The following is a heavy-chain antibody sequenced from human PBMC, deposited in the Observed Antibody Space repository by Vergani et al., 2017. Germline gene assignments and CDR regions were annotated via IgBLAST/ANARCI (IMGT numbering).Heavy chain of an antibody. CDR3: ARDRGIVGANGENWFDP. D-gene: IGHD1-26*01. V-gene: IGHV1-69*13. CDR1: GYTFTSYG. Sequence: QVQLVQSGAEVKKPGASVKVSCKASGYTFTSYGISWVRQAPGQGLEWMGGIIPIFGTANYAQKFQGRVTITADESTSTAYMELSSLSSEDTAVDYCARDRGIVGANGENWFDPWGQGTLVTVSS. CDR2: IIPIFGTA. J-gene: IGHJ5*02.